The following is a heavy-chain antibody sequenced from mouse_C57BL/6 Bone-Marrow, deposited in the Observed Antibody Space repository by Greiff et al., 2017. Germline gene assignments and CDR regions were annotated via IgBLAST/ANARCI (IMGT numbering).Heavy chain of an antibody. V-gene: IGHV1-64*01. CDR1: GYTFTSYW. J-gene: IGHJ2*01. Sequence: QVQLQQPGAELVKPGASVKLSCKASGYTFTSYWMYWVKQRPGQGLEWFGMIHPNCGSTNYNEKFKGKATLTVDKSESKTYMQLSSLTSEDSAVYYCASPSFSYWGQGTTLTVSS. CDR2: IHPNCGST. CDR3: ASPSFSY.